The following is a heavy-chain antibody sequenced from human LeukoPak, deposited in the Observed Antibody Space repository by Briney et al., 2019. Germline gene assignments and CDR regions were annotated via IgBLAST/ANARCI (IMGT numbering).Heavy chain of an antibody. CDR2: INHSGST. CDR3: AREDGYSTFDY. V-gene: IGHV4-34*01. CDR1: GGSISGYY. J-gene: IGHJ4*02. D-gene: IGHD5-24*01. Sequence: SETLSLTCTVSGGSISGYYWSWIRQPPGKGLEWIGEINHSGSTNYNPSLKSRVTVSVDTSKSQFSLILSSVTAADTAVYYCAREDGYSTFDYWGQGTLVTVSS.